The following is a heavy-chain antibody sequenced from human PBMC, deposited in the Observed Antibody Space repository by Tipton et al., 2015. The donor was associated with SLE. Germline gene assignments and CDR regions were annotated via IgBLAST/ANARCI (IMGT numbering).Heavy chain of an antibody. CDR1: AFTFSSYW. CDR2: IKPDGSEK. CDR3: TRNPFH. V-gene: IGHV3-7*01. Sequence: GSLRLSCLDSAFTFSSYWMTWVRQAPGKGLEWVANIKPDGSEKYYVDSVKGRFTVSRDNAENSLSLQMNSLRVEDTAVYFCTRNPFHWSQGTLVTVSS. J-gene: IGHJ4*02.